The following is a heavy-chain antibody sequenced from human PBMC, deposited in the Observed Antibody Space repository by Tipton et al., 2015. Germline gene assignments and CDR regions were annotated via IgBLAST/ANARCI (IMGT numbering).Heavy chain of an antibody. D-gene: IGHD5-18*01. CDR2: LIPIFATA. CDR3: ARGELWLNY. V-gene: IGHV1-69*01. CDR1: GGTFSTYA. J-gene: IGHJ4*02. Sequence: QSGPEVKKTGSSVKVSCKASGGTFSTYAINWVRQAPGQWLEWMGGLIPIFATAKYAQKFQERVTITADEFTSTAYMELSSLRSEDTAVYYCARGELWLNYSGQGTLVSVSS.